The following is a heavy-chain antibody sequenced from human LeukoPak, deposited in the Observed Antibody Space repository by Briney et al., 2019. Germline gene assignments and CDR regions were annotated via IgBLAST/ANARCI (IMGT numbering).Heavy chain of an antibody. Sequence: SETLSLTCTVSGGSISSINHHWGWVRQSPGKDLEWIGSIYNRRTTFSNPSLNSRVTISIVTSKNQFSLQLNSVTAADTAVYYCVRHDGRSGGTMGAFDSWGQGSLVTVSS. V-gene: IGHV4-39*01. D-gene: IGHD4-23*01. CDR2: IYNRRTT. CDR3: VRHDGRSGGTMGAFDS. J-gene: IGHJ5*01. CDR1: GGSISSINHH.